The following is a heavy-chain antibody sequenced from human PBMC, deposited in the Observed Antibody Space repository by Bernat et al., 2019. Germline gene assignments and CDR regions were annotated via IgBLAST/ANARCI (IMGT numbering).Heavy chain of an antibody. CDR1: GFTFSSYG. Sequence: QVQLVESGGGVVQPGRSLRLSCAASGFTFSSYGMHWVRQAPGKGLEWVATISYDGSDKHYADSVQGRVTVSRDNSKNTLYLQMNSLRAEDTAVYYCAKYPGSGWCFDYWGRGTLVTVSS. CDR2: ISYDGSDK. J-gene: IGHJ4*02. D-gene: IGHD6-19*01. V-gene: IGHV3-30*18. CDR3: AKYPGSGWCFDY.